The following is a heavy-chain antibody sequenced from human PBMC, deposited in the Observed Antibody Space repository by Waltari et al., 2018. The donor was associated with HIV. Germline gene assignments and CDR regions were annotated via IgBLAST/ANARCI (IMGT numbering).Heavy chain of an antibody. V-gene: IGHV3-43D*03. D-gene: IGHD6-13*01. CDR1: GLNFDDDA. Sequence: EVQMVESGGVVVQPGGSLRLSCAASGLNFDDDAMQWVRQAQGKGLGWVSLISWDGCRTYSADSVKSRFTISRDNSKTSLYLQMNSLGAADTALYYCSKDIKGSSWRGYYYYDGMDVWGQGTTVTVSS. J-gene: IGHJ6*02. CDR2: ISWDGCRT. CDR3: SKDIKGSSWRGYYYYDGMDV.